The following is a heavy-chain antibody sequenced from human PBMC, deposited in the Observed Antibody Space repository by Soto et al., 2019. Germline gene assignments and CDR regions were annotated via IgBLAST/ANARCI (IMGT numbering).Heavy chain of an antibody. J-gene: IGHJ6*02. Sequence: LETLSLTCTVSGGSISSYYWSWIRQPPGKGLEWIGYIYYSGSTNYNPSLKSRVTISVDTSKNQFSLKLSSVTAADTAVYYCARGRQQLTYYYYYGMDVWGQGTTVTVSS. CDR3: ARGRQQLTYYYYYGMDV. V-gene: IGHV4-59*01. CDR2: IYYSGST. D-gene: IGHD6-13*01. CDR1: GGSISSYY.